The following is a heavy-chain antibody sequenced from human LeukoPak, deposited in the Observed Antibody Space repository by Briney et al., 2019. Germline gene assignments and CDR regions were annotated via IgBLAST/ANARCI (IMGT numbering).Heavy chain of an antibody. CDR1: GFTFSSYA. D-gene: IGHD3-10*01. CDR2: ITGSGGYT. CDR3: ARDLIAGSGSLDS. J-gene: IGHJ4*02. Sequence: GGSLRLSCAASGFTFSSYAMTWVRQAPGKGLEWVSTITGSGGYTYYADSVKGRFTISRDNSKNTLFLRMNSLRAEDTAVYYCARDLIAGSGSLDSWGQGILVTVSS. V-gene: IGHV3-23*01.